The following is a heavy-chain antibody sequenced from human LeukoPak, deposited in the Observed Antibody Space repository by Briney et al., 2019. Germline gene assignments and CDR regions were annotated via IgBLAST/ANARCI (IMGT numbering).Heavy chain of an antibody. CDR3: ARWSYDGSGHIDY. Sequence: ASVKVSCKASENTFTAYYLHWVRQAPGQGLEWVGWINPQSGGLSYGQKFQGRVTMTRDTSINTAYMELRSLRPDDTAMYYCARWSYDGSGHIDYWGQGTLVTVSS. CDR2: INPQSGGL. J-gene: IGHJ4*02. D-gene: IGHD3-22*01. V-gene: IGHV1-2*02. CDR1: ENTFTAYY.